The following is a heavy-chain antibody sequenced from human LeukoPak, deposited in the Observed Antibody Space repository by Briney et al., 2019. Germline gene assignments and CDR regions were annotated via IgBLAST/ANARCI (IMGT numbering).Heavy chain of an antibody. CDR3: AREPTHNTGDIDY. J-gene: IGHJ4*02. CDR2: IWYDGSNK. V-gene: IGHV3-33*01. D-gene: IGHD1-26*01. Sequence: GGSLRLSCAASGFTFSSYGMHWVRQAPGKGLEWVAVIWYDGSNKYYADSVKGRFTISRDNSKNTLYLQMNSLRAEDTAVYYCAREPTHNTGDIDYWGQETLVTVSS. CDR1: GFTFSSYG.